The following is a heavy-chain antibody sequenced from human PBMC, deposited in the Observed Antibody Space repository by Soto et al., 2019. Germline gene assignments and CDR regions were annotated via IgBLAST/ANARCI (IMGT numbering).Heavy chain of an antibody. J-gene: IGHJ6*02. CDR3: ARLFRGCSSTSCSNYYYYGMDV. CDR2: INHSGST. Sequence: PSETLSLTCGVYGGSFSGYYWSRIRQPPGKGMEGIGEINHSGSTNYNPSLKSRVTISVDTSKNQFSLKLSSVTAADTAVYYCARLFRGCSSTSCSNYYYYGMDVWGQGTTVTVS. V-gene: IGHV4-34*01. CDR1: GGSFSGYY. D-gene: IGHD2-2*01.